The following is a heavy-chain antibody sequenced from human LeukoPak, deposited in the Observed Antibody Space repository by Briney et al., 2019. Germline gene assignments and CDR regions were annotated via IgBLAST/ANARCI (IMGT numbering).Heavy chain of an antibody. D-gene: IGHD6-19*01. V-gene: IGHV3-23*01. Sequence: GGSLRLSCAASGFTFSNYAMSWVRQAPGKGLEWVSDISGSGGSTNYADSVKGRFTISRDNSKNMLYLQMNSLRAEDTAVYYCAKAPGYSSGWYGDYFDYWGQGTLVTVSS. CDR1: GFTFSNYA. J-gene: IGHJ4*02. CDR2: ISGSGGST. CDR3: AKAPGYSSGWYGDYFDY.